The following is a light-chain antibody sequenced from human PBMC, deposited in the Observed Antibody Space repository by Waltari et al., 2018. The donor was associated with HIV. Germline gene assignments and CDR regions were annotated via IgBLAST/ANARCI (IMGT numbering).Light chain of an antibody. CDR1: QTINRN. V-gene: IGKV1-39*01. CDR3: QQSFSSPYT. Sequence: IQMTQSPSSLSASVGDRLTITCRASQTINRNLNWYQQKVGKAPTLLIFAASILQSGVPSRFSGSGSGTDFTLTISSLQPEDFATYYCQQSFSSPYTFGQGTKLEIK. CDR2: AAS. J-gene: IGKJ2*01.